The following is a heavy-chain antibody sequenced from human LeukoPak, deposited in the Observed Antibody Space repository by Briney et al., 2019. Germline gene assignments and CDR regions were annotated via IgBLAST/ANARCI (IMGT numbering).Heavy chain of an antibody. CDR2: LSHSGSS. D-gene: IGHD2-2*01. J-gene: IGHJ3*02. Sequence: SETLSLTCTVSGASFSSYYWRWIRQSPGRGLEWIGYLSHSGSSDSNASLKSRVTIFVDTSKTQFSQKLTSVTAEDTAVYYCARARYANAWYAFDIWGQGTMVTVSS. CDR1: GASFSSYY. V-gene: IGHV4-59*01. CDR3: ARARYANAWYAFDI.